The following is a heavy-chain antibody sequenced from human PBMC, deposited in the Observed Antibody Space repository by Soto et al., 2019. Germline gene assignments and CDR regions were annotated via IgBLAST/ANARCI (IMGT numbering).Heavy chain of an antibody. J-gene: IGHJ6*02. CDR3: ARVIHSNFPYYYYCGMDV. CDR2: IYYSGST. CDR1: GGSISSGDYY. Sequence: ASETLSLTCTVSGGSISSGDYYWSWIRQPPGKGLEWIGYIYYSGSTYYNPSLKSRVTISVDTSKNQFSLKLSSVTAADTAVYYCARVIHSNFPYYYYCGMDVWGQGTTVTVYS. D-gene: IGHD4-4*01. V-gene: IGHV4-30-4*01.